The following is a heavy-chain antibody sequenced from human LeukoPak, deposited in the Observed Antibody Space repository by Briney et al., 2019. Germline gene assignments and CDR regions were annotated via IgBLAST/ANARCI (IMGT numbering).Heavy chain of an antibody. D-gene: IGHD2-2*01. CDR1: GGSISSSSYY. J-gene: IGHJ3*02. CDR2: IYYSGST. Sequence: SETLSLTCTVSGGSISSSSYYWGWIRQPPGKGLEWIGSIYYSGSTYYNPSLKSRVTISVDTSKNQFSLKLSSVTAADTAVYYCARPLPAAEEEAEDDAFDIWGQGTMVTVSS. V-gene: IGHV4-39*01. CDR3: ARPLPAAEEEAEDDAFDI.